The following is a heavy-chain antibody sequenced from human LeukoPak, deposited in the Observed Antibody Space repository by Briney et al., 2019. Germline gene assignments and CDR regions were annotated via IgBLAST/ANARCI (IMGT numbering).Heavy chain of an antibody. CDR3: ARSPPGWYYDNSGQYYFDT. CDR1: GGSISGYY. J-gene: IGHJ4*02. V-gene: IGHV4-59*08. Sequence: PSETLSLTCTVSGGSISGYYWSWIRQSPGKRLEWIAYISFTGNTNYNPSLKSRVTISLHTSTTHFSLTLSSLTAADTAVYYCARSPPGWYYDNSGQYYFDTWGQGALVTVSS. D-gene: IGHD3-22*01. CDR2: ISFTGNT.